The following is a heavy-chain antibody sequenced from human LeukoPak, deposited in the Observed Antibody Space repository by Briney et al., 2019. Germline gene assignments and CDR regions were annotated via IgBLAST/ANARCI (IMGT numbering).Heavy chain of an antibody. V-gene: IGHV3-30*18. D-gene: IGHD1-7*01. CDR2: ISYDGSDK. Sequence: PGRSLRLSCAASGFIFSNYGMHWVRQGPGKGLEWVAVISYDGSDKYYADSVKGRFTISRDNSANTLYLQMNSLRAEDTAVYYCAKIRVVFNWNYAYYFDYWGQGTLVTVSS. J-gene: IGHJ4*02. CDR3: AKIRVVFNWNYAYYFDY. CDR1: GFIFSNYG.